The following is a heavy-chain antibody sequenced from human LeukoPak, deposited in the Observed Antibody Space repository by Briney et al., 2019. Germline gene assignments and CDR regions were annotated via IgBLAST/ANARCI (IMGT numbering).Heavy chain of an antibody. Sequence: GGSLRLSCAASGFTFSNAWMSWVRQAPGKGLEWVGRIKSKTDGGTTDYAAPVKGRFTISRDDSKNTLYLQMNSLKTEDTAVYYCTTDIVVVTATPYYFDYWGQGTLVTVFS. D-gene: IGHD2-21*02. CDR2: IKSKTDGGTT. J-gene: IGHJ4*02. CDR1: GFTFSNAW. CDR3: TTDIVVVTATPYYFDY. V-gene: IGHV3-15*01.